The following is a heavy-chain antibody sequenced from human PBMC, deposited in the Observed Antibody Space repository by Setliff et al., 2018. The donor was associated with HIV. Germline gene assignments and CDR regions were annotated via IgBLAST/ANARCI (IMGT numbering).Heavy chain of an antibody. V-gene: IGHV1-45*02. J-gene: IGHJ4*02. Sequence: SVKVSCKASGYTFTYCSLHWLQQAPGQGLERMRWITLYNGNTNYAEKFQSRVTITRDMSLRTAYIELSSLRSEDSAVYYWVPLLLAVAGTRFSGFFDYWGQGTLVTVS. CDR3: VPLLLAVAGTRFSGFFDY. CDR1: GYTFTYCS. D-gene: IGHD6-19*01. CDR2: ITLYNGNT.